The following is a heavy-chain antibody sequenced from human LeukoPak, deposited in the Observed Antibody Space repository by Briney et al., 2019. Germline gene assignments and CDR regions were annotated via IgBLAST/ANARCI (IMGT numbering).Heavy chain of an antibody. V-gene: IGHV3-21*01. J-gene: IGHJ4*02. Sequence: PGGSLRLSCAASGFTFSSYSMNWVRQAPGKGLEWVSSISSSSSYIYYADSVKGRFTISRDNAKNSLYLQMNSLRAEDTAVYYCARDRFLISSGWYSGLCDYWGQGTLVTVSS. CDR2: ISSSSSYI. CDR1: GFTFSSYS. D-gene: IGHD6-19*01. CDR3: ARDRFLISSGWYSGLCDY.